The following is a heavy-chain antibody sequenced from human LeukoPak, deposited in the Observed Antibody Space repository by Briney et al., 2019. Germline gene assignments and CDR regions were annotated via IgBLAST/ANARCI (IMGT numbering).Heavy chain of an antibody. CDR1: GDSISTSNSY. V-gene: IGHV4-39*01. CDR3: ASFEETGAVAGSSDY. D-gene: IGHD6-19*01. Sequence: SETLSLTCTVSGDSISTSNSYWGWIRQPPGKGLEWIGSIYYSGNTYYNASLKSRVTISVDTSKNQFSLKLSSVTAADTAVYYCASFEETGAVAGSSDYWGQGTLVTVSS. CDR2: IYYSGNT. J-gene: IGHJ4*02.